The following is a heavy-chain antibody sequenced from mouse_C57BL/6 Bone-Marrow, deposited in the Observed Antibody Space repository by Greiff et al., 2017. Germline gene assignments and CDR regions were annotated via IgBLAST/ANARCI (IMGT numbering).Heavy chain of an antibody. CDR1: GYTFTDYY. CDR3: ARTTPWAMDY. Sequence: VQLQQSGPELVKPGASVKISCKASGYTFTDYYMNWVKQSHGKSLEWIGDINPNNGGTSYNQKFKGKATLTVDKSSSTAYMELRSLTSEDSAVYYWARTTPWAMDYWGQGTSVTVSS. V-gene: IGHV1-26*01. D-gene: IGHD2-12*01. J-gene: IGHJ4*01. CDR2: INPNNGGT.